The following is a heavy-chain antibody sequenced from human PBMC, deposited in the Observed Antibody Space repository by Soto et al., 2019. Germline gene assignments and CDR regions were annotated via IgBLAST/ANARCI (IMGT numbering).Heavy chain of an antibody. D-gene: IGHD2-15*01. CDR2: ISNDGSDK. Sequence: GGSLRLSCAASGFTFSSYGMHWVRQAPGKGLEWVAVISNDGSDKYYADSVKGRFTLSRDNSKNTMYLQMSSLRAEDTAVYYCARTMQAVTYYFDYWGQGTLVTVSS. CDR1: GFTFSSYG. V-gene: IGHV3-30*03. CDR3: ARTMQAVTYYFDY. J-gene: IGHJ4*02.